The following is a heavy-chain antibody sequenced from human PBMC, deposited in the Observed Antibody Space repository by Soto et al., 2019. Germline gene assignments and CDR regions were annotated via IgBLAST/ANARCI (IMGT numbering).Heavy chain of an antibody. CDR1: GFTFRNNA. CDR3: AKYRMVGIRGYFDC. Sequence: PVGSLRLSCAASGFTFRNNAMSWVRQAPGKGLEWVATINFGGGATYYADSVRGRFTISRDNSENTLDLQMNSLRAEDTALYYCAKYRMVGIRGYFDCWGQGTLVTVSS. J-gene: IGHJ4*02. D-gene: IGHD1-26*01. CDR2: INFGGGAT. V-gene: IGHV3-23*01.